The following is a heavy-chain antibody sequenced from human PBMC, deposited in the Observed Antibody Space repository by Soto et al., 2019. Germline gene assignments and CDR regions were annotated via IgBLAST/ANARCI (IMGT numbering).Heavy chain of an antibody. CDR1: GFTFSSYA. D-gene: IGHD6-19*01. CDR3: ARAGAGVAGFDY. V-gene: IGHV3-30-3*01. CDR2: ISYDGSNK. J-gene: IGHJ4*02. Sequence: QVQLVESGGGVVQPGRSLRLSCAASGFTFSSYAMHWVRQAPGKGLEWVAVISYDGSNKYYADSVKGRFTISRDNSKNTLYLQMNSLRAEDTAVYYCARAGAGVAGFDYWGQGTLVTVSS.